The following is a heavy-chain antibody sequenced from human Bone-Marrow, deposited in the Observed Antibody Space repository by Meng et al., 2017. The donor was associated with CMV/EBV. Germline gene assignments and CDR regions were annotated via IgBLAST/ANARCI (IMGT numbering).Heavy chain of an antibody. CDR2: IKSKTDGGTT. J-gene: IGHJ4*02. V-gene: IGHV3-15*01. D-gene: IGHD2-2*01. CDR1: GFTFSNAW. CDR3: TTEGAYCSSTSCYEGPDY. Sequence: GESLKISCAASGFTFSNAWMSWVRQAPGKGLEWVGRIKSKTDGGTTDYAAPVKGRFTISRDDSKNTLYLQMNSLKTEDTAVYYCTTEGAYCSSTSCYEGPDYWGQGTRVTVSS.